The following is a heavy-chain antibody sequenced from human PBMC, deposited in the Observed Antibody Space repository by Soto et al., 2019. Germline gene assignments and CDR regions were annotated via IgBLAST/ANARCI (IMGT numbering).Heavy chain of an antibody. J-gene: IGHJ4*02. V-gene: IGHV4-59*01. CDR3: SYSSSWYEPIDY. CDR2: IYYSGSS. D-gene: IGHD6-13*01. Sequence: TVSGGSISSYYWSWIRQPPGKGLEWIGHIYYSGSSNYNPSLKRRVTISVDASKNQFSLKLSSVTAADTSVYYCSYSSSWYEPIDYWGQGTLVPVSS. CDR1: GGSISSYY.